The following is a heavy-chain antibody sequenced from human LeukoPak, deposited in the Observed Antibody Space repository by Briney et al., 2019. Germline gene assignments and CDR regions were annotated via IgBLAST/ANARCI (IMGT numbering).Heavy chain of an antibody. D-gene: IGHD5-18*01. J-gene: IGHJ4*02. CDR3: ARAIYSYGSAPAYYFDH. CDR2: IIPILGIA. Sequence: GASVKVSCKASGGTFSTYAISWVRQAPGQGLQWMGRIIPILGIANYAQNFQGRVTIIADKSTSTAYMELSSLRSEDTAVYYCARAIYSYGSAPAYYFDHWGQGTLVTVSS. CDR1: GGTFSTYA. V-gene: IGHV1-69*04.